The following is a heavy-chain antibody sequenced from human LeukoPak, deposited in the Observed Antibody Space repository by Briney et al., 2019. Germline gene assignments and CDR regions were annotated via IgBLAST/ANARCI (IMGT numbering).Heavy chain of an antibody. CDR2: MNPNSGNT. CDR3: ARRGDDYDSSGYYYVYNY. V-gene: IGHV1-8*03. Sequence: ASVKVSCKASGYTFTSYDINWVRQATGQGLEWMGWMNPNSGNTGYAQKFQGRVTITRNTSISTAYMELSSLRSEDTAVYYCARRGDDYDSSGYYYVYNYWGQGTLVTVSS. D-gene: IGHD3-22*01. CDR1: GYTFTSYD. J-gene: IGHJ4*02.